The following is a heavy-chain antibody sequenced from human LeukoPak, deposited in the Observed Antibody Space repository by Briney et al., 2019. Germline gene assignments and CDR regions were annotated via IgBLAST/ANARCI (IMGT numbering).Heavy chain of an antibody. CDR3: AGGLSVAPTWGTVFDY. V-gene: IGHV3-53*01. D-gene: IGHD6-19*01. CDR1: GFTVSSNY. Sequence: GGSLRLSCAASGFTVSSNYMSWVRQAPGKGLEWVSVIYSGGRTYYADSVKGRFTISRDNSKNTLYLQMNSLRAEDTAVYFCAGGLSVAPTWGTVFDYWGQGTLVTVSS. J-gene: IGHJ4*02. CDR2: IYSGGRT.